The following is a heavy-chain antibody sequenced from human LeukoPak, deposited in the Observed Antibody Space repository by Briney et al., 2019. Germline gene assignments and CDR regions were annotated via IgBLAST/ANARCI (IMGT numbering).Heavy chain of an antibody. V-gene: IGHV3-30-3*01. CDR3: AKDHPRPYSYPQALDY. D-gene: IGHD5-18*01. CDR2: ISYDGSNK. CDR1: GFTFNSYA. Sequence: GGSLRLSCAASGFTFNSYAMHWVRQAPGRGLEWVAVISYDGSNKYYADSVKGRFTISRDNSKNTLYLQMNSLRAEDTAVYYCAKDHPRPYSYPQALDYWGQGTLVTVSS. J-gene: IGHJ4*02.